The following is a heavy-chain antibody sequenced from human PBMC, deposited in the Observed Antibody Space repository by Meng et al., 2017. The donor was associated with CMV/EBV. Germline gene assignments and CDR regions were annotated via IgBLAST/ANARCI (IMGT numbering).Heavy chain of an antibody. CDR1: GYTFTSYD. D-gene: IGHD2-2*01. V-gene: IGHV1-8*03. CDR3: ARGPISPRYCSSTSCRYWFDP. CDR2: MNPNSGNT. Sequence: ASVKVSCKASGYTFTSYDINWVRQATGQGLEWMGWMNPNSGNTGYAQKFQGRVTITGNTSISTAYMELSSLRSEDTAVYYCARGPISPRYCSSTSCRYWFDPWGQGTLVTVSS. J-gene: IGHJ5*02.